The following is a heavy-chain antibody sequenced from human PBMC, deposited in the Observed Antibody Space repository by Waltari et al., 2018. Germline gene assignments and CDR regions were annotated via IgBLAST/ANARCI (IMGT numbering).Heavy chain of an antibody. D-gene: IGHD3-22*01. V-gene: IGHV3-23*03. Sequence: EGQVLESGGGVVQPGGSRRLSCAGCGVIFSSYTMNWVRQAPGKGLDVVSIFHGGCDTDYADSVRGRFIISRANSNNMLYLQMNSLRPEDSGVYYCAKGFDRASFDSWGQGALVTVSS. CDR2: IFHGGCDT. CDR1: GVIFSSYT. J-gene: IGHJ4*02. CDR3: AKGFDRASFDS.